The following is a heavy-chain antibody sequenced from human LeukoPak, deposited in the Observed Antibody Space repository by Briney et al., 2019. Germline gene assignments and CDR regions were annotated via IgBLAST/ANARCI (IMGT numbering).Heavy chain of an antibody. V-gene: IGHV1-2*02. CDR2: INPNSGGT. D-gene: IGHD1-26*01. J-gene: IGHJ6*03. CDR3: ARRSYSGSYYGSYYYYMDV. CDR1: GYTFTGYY. Sequence: ASVKVSCKASGYTFTGYYTHWVRQAPGQGLEWMGWINPNSGGTNYAQKFQGRVTMTRDTSISTAYMELSRLRSDDTAVYYCARRSYSGSYYGSYYYYMDVWGKGTTVTVSS.